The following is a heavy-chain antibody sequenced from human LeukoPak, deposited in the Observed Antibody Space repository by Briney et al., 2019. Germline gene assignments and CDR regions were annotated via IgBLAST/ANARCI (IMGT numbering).Heavy chain of an antibody. CDR3: ARGFGKAAADVFGGYTMDV. CDR2: IYAGGST. J-gene: IGHJ6*02. Sequence: GVSLRLSCAASGLTVSSNYMSWVRQAPGKGLEWVSLIYAGGSTYYADSVRGRFTISRDNSKNTLYLQMNSLTPEDTAVYYCARGFGKAAADVFGGYTMDVWGRGTTVIVSS. D-gene: IGHD6-13*01. CDR1: GLTVSSNY. V-gene: IGHV3-66*02.